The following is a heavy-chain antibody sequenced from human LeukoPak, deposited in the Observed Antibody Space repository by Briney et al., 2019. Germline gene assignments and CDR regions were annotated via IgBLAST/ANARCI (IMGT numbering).Heavy chain of an antibody. CDR3: AKDRELYGSGSYLYY. V-gene: IGHV3-48*03. D-gene: IGHD3-10*01. Sequence: GGSLRLSCAASGFTFSSYEMNWVRQAPGKGLEWVSYISSSGSTIYYADSVKGRFTISRDNSKNTLYLQMNSLRAEDTAVYYCAKDRELYGSGSYLYYWGQGTLVTVSS. CDR2: ISSSGSTI. CDR1: GFTFSSYE. J-gene: IGHJ4*02.